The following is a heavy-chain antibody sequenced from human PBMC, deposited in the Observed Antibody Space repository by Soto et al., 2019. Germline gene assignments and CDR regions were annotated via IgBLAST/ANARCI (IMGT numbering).Heavy chain of an antibody. CDR1: GGSFSGYY. CDR3: ARDSYTQWLRKYFDY. Sequence: SETLSLTCAVYGGSFSGYYWSWIRQPPGKGLEWIGEINHSGSTNYNPSLKSRVTISVDTSKNQFSLKLSSVTAADTAVYYRARDSYTQWLRKYFDYWGQGTLVTVS. V-gene: IGHV4-34*01. J-gene: IGHJ4*02. CDR2: INHSGST. D-gene: IGHD5-12*01.